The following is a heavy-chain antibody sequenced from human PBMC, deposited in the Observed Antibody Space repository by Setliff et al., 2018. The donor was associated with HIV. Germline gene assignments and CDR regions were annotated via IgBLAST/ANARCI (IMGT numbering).Heavy chain of an antibody. CDR2: INPNSGGT. V-gene: IGHV1-2*02. Sequence: GASVKVSCKASGYTFTGYYMHWVRQAPGQGLEWMGWINPNSGGTNYAQKFQGRVTMTRDTSISTAYMELSRLRSDDTAVYYCARSYCSGGSCYGYDAFDIWGQGTTVTVSS. CDR1: GYTFTGYY. J-gene: IGHJ3*02. D-gene: IGHD2-15*01. CDR3: ARSYCSGGSCYGYDAFDI.